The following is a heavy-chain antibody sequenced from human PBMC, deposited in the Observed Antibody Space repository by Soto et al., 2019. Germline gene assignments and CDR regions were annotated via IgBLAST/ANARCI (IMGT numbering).Heavy chain of an antibody. CDR1: GFNFGYFW. Sequence: EVQVVESGGGVVQPGGSLRLSCATSGFNFGYFWLNWIRQAPGRGLEWLANINQDGTKKNYVDSVKGRFTISRDNAQKSLYLQMNNLRTEDTAVYYCLSGNRPSSTWGQGTLVTVSS. CDR3: LSGNRPSST. CDR2: INQDGTKK. J-gene: IGHJ5*02. V-gene: IGHV3-7*02. D-gene: IGHD5-12*01.